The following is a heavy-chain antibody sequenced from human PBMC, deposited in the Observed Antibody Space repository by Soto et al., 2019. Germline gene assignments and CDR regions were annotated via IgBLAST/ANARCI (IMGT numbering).Heavy chain of an antibody. J-gene: IGHJ4*02. CDR1: GYTFTSYG. CDR3: TRLAAAGGIDC. D-gene: IGHD6-13*01. CDR2: ISAYNGNT. Sequence: EASVKVSCKASGYTFTSYGISWVRQAPGQGLEWMGWISAYNGNTNYAQKLQGRVTMTTDTSTSTAYMELRSLSSDDTAVYYCTRLAAAGGIDCWGQGTLVTVSS. V-gene: IGHV1-18*01.